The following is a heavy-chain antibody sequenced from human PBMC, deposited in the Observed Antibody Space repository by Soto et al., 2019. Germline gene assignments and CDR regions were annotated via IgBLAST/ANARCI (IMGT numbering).Heavy chain of an antibody. Sequence: EVQLVESGGGLVQPGGSLRLSCAVSGFTFSSSEMYWVRQAPGKGLAWISYIHPSGQPIFYADSVKGLFTISRDNANNSLFLQMNSLRAEDTAFYYCARRARRWGQGTMVTGSS. CDR1: GFTFSSSE. V-gene: IGHV3-48*03. CDR2: IHPSGQPI. CDR3: ARRARR. D-gene: IGHD1-26*01. J-gene: IGHJ3*01.